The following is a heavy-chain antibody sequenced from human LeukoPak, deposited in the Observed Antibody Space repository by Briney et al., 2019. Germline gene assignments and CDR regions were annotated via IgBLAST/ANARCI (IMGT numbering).Heavy chain of an antibody. CDR1: GVAVSSSY. D-gene: IGHD4-11*01. Sequence: GGSLRLSCAASGVAVSSSYMSWVRQAPGKGLEWVSIVYSDDIRYYVDSVKGRFSISRDTSRNTLYLQMNSLRAEDTAVYYCTRDSTTFRFGYWGQGALVTVSS. CDR3: TRDSTTFRFGY. J-gene: IGHJ4*02. V-gene: IGHV3-53*01. CDR2: VYSDDIR.